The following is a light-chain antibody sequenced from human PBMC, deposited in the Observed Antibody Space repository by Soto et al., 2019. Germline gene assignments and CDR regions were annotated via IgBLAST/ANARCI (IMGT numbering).Light chain of an antibody. Sequence: EIVITQSPVTLSVSPGGRATLSCRASQSISDTLAWYQQKPGQAPRLLIHGASTRAPGFPARFSGSGSGTDFTLTISSXQSEDFAVYYCQQYNNWPWTFGQGTKVDTK. V-gene: IGKV3-15*01. CDR3: QQYNNWPWT. CDR2: GAS. J-gene: IGKJ1*01. CDR1: QSISDT.